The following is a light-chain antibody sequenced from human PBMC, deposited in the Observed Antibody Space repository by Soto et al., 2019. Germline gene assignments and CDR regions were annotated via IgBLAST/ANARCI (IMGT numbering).Light chain of an antibody. Sequence: DIQMTQSPSTLSASVGDRVTITCRASQSIGGWLAWYQQKPGKAPKPLIYKASVLQKGVPSRFSGSGSGTEFTLAISSLQPDDFATYYCQEHNSYIPTFGPGTKVEIK. V-gene: IGKV1-5*03. CDR3: QEHNSYIPT. CDR1: QSIGGW. CDR2: KAS. J-gene: IGKJ1*01.